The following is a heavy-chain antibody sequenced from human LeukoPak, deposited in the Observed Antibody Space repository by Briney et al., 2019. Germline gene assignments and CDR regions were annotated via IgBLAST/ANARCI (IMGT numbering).Heavy chain of an antibody. Sequence: GGSLRLSCAASGFTFRSYWMHWVRHAPGKGLEWVSAISGSGGSTYYADSVKGRFTISRDNSKNTLYLQMNSLRAEDTAVYYCAKDLANYYDSSGYGDYWGQGTLVTVSS. CDR1: GFTFRSYW. V-gene: IGHV3-23*01. CDR2: ISGSGGST. J-gene: IGHJ4*02. CDR3: AKDLANYYDSSGYGDY. D-gene: IGHD3-22*01.